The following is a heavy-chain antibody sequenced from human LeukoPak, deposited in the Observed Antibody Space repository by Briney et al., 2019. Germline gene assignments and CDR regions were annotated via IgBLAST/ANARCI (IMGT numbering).Heavy chain of an antibody. J-gene: IGHJ4*02. Sequence: SETLSLTCAVSGASISTYYWSWFRKPPGKGLEWIGYIYYSGSTNYNPSLENRVTISVDTSKKQFSLKLSSVTAADTAVYYCARHKETCSGDYCYLDYFDYWGQGTLVTVSS. CDR1: GASISTYY. CDR2: IYYSGST. D-gene: IGHD2-15*01. V-gene: IGHV4-59*08. CDR3: ARHKETCSGDYCYLDYFDY.